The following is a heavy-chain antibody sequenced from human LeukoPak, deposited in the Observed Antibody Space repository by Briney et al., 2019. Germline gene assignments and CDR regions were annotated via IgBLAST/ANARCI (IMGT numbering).Heavy chain of an antibody. CDR2: ISSSSSYI. J-gene: IGHJ4*02. CDR1: GFTFSSYS. Sequence: GGSLRLSCAASGFTFSSYSMNWVRQAPGKGLEWVSSISSSSSYIYYADSVKGRFTISRDNAKNSLYLQMNSPRAEDTAVYYCASELRYFDWLFENWGQGTLVTVSS. V-gene: IGHV3-21*01. D-gene: IGHD3-9*01. CDR3: ASELRYFDWLFEN.